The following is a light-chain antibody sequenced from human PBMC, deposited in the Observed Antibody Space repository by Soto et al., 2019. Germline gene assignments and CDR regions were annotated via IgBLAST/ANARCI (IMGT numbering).Light chain of an antibody. CDR3: QQSYSTPLT. CDR1: QSIGNY. Sequence: DIQMTQSPSSLSASVGDRVTITCRASQSIGNYLNWYQHKPGNPPKLLIYGASSLHSAVPSSFSGSGSGTDFTLTISSLQPEDFATYYCQQSYSTPLTFGGGTKVEIK. J-gene: IGKJ4*01. V-gene: IGKV1-39*01. CDR2: GAS.